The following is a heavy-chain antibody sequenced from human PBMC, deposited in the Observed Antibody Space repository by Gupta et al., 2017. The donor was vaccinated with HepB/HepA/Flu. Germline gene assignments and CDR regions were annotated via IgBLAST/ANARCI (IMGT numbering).Heavy chain of an antibody. Sequence: QVPLQQSRPGLGNTCKTRPLTCDTSGARVPTNTPASNWIRQSPSRGLEWLGRIYYNSKWYNDYAVSVKSRITINPDTSKNQFSLQLNSVTPEDTAVYYCAVRGTRDGMDVWGQGTTVTVSS. J-gene: IGHJ6*02. CDR1: GARVPTNTPA. D-gene: IGHD3-10*01. CDR2: IYYNSKWYN. CDR3: AVRGTRDGMDV. V-gene: IGHV6-1*01.